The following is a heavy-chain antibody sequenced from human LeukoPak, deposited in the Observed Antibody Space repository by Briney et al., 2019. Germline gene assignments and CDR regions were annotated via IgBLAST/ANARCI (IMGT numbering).Heavy chain of an antibody. CDR1: GYSFTSYA. D-gene: IGHD2-8*01. Sequence: ASVKVSCKASGYSFTSYAMHWVRQAPGQRLEWMGWIDAGNGNTKYSQKFQGRVTITRDTSASTAYMELSSLRSEDTAVYYCARALYCTNGVCYARQLDYWGQGTLVTVSS. V-gene: IGHV1-3*01. CDR2: IDAGNGNT. CDR3: ARALYCTNGVCYARQLDY. J-gene: IGHJ4*02.